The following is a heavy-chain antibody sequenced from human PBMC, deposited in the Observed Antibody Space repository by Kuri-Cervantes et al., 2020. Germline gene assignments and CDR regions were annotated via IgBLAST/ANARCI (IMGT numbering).Heavy chain of an antibody. CDR1: GFTFDDYA. D-gene: IGHD4-17*01. V-gene: IGHV3-9*01. J-gene: IGHJ6*02. Sequence: SLKISCAASGFTFDDYAMHWVRQAPGKGLEWVSGISWNSGSIGYADSVKGRFTISRDNAKNTLYLQMNSLRAEDTAVYYCARDFHGDYLIVPGAPSYGMDVWGQGTTVTVSS. CDR2: ISWNSGSI. CDR3: ARDFHGDYLIVPGAPSYGMDV.